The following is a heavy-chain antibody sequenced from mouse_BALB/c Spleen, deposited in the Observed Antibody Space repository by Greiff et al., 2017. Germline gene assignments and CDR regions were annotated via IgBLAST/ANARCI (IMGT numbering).Heavy chain of an antibody. CDR3: TRGGAPYFDY. J-gene: IGHJ2*01. V-gene: IGHV6-6*02. Sequence: EVKVVESGGGLVQPGGSMKLSCVASGFTFSNYWMNWVRQSPEKGLEWVAEIRLKSNNYATHYAESVKGRFTISRDDSKSSVYLQMNNLRAEDTGIYYCTRGGAPYFDYWGQGTTLTVSS. CDR1: GFTFSNYW. CDR2: IRLKSNNYAT.